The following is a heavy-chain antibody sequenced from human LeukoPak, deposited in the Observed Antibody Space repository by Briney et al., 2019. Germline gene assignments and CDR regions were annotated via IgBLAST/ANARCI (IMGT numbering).Heavy chain of an antibody. V-gene: IGHV3-74*01. CDR1: GFTFSNYW. Sequence: GGSLRLSCAASGFTFSNYWMHWVRQAPGKGLVWVSRINSDGINTSYADSVKGRFTISRDNSKNTLYLQMNSLRAEDTAVYYCARHVLRYFDWYKYWYFDLWGRGTLVTVSS. CDR2: INSDGINT. J-gene: IGHJ2*01. CDR3: ARHVLRYFDWYKYWYFDL. D-gene: IGHD3-9*01.